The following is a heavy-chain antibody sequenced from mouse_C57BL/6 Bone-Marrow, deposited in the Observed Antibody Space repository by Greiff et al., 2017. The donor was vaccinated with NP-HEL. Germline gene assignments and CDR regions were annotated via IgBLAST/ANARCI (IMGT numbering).Heavy chain of an antibody. Sequence: EVKLQESGGGLVKPGGSLKLSCAASGFTFSDYGMHWVRQAPEKGLEWVAYISSGSSTIYYADTVKGRFTISRDNAKNTLFLQMTSLRSEDTAMYYCARPYYGYDEGHAMDYWGQGTSGTVSS. CDR3: ARPYYGYDEGHAMDY. CDR2: ISSGSSTI. CDR1: GFTFSDYG. D-gene: IGHD2-9*01. V-gene: IGHV5-17*01. J-gene: IGHJ4*01.